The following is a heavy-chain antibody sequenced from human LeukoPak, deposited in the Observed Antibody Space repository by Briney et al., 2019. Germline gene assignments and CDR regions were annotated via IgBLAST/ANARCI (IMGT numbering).Heavy chain of an antibody. V-gene: IGHV3-21*01. Sequence: PGGSLRLSCAASGFTFSSYSMNWVRQAPGKGLEWVSSISRNSGYIYYTDSMKGRLTISRDNANNSLYLQMNNLRAEDTAMYYCARSRRTGDRGYYFDYWGQGTLVTVSS. D-gene: IGHD7-27*01. CDR1: GFTFSSYS. J-gene: IGHJ4*02. CDR2: ISRNSGYI. CDR3: ARSRRTGDRGYYFDY.